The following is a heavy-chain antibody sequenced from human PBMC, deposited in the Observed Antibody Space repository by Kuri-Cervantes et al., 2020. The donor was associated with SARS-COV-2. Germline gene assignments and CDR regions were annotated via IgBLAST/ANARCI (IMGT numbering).Heavy chain of an antibody. CDR3: ARDPGIAAAGFQFNWYFDL. CDR1: GYTFSSYG. Sequence: ASVKVSCKVSGYTFSSYGISWVRQAPGQGLEWMAWISVYNGNKNYAQKFQGRVTVTTDTSTSTAYMELRSLRSDDTAVYYCARDPGIAAAGFQFNWYFDLWGRGTLVTVSS. V-gene: IGHV1-18*01. J-gene: IGHJ2*01. CDR2: ISVYNGNK. D-gene: IGHD6-13*01.